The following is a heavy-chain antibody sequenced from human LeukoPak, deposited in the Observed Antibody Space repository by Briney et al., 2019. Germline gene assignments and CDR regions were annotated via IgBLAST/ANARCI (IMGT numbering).Heavy chain of an antibody. CDR1: GFTFSSYW. CDR3: AKDMTTVTTLDY. J-gene: IGHJ4*02. Sequence: GGSLRLSCVASGFTFSSYWMHWVRQAPGKGLEWVSLISGDGGSTYYADSVKGRFTISRDNSKNSLYLQMNSLRTEDTALYYCAKDMTTVTTLDYWGQGTLVTVSS. V-gene: IGHV3-43*02. D-gene: IGHD4-17*01. CDR2: ISGDGGST.